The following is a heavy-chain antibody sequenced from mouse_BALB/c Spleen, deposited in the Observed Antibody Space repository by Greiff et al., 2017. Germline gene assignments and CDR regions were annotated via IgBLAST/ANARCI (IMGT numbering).Heavy chain of an antibody. V-gene: IGHV1S16*01. D-gene: IGHD2-1*01. CDR3: TGSDYYGNFAGFAY. Sequence: QVQLQQSGAELVKPGASVKLSCKASGYTFTSYYMYWVKQRPGQGLEWIGVINPSNGGTNFNEKFKSKATLTVDKSSSTAYMQLSNLTSEDSAVYYCTGSDYYGNFAGFAYWGQGTLDTVSA. CDR1: GYTFTSYY. CDR2: INPSNGGT. J-gene: IGHJ3*01.